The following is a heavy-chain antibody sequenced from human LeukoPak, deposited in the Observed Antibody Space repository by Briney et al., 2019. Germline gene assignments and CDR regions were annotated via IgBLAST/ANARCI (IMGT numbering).Heavy chain of an antibody. V-gene: IGHV4-34*01. CDR3: ARAKLWFGELFKYYYYSMDV. CDR1: GGSFSGYY. D-gene: IGHD3-10*01. J-gene: IGHJ6*02. CDR2: INHSGST. Sequence: SETLSLTCAVYGGSFSGYYWSWIRQPPGKGLEWIGEINHSGSTNYNPSLKSRVTISVDTSKNQFSLKLSSVTAADTAVYYCARAKLWFGELFKYYYYSMDVWGQGTTVTVSS.